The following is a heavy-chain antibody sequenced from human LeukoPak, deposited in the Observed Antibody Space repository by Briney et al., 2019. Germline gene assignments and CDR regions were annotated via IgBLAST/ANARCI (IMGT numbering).Heavy chain of an antibody. CDR1: GYTFTSYG. CDR3: ARDLKRFLEWLLPDYYYYYMDV. J-gene: IGHJ6*03. V-gene: IGHV1-18*01. Sequence: ASVKVSCKASGYTFTSYGISWVRQAPGQGLEWMGWISAYNGNTNYGQKLQGRVTMTTDTSTSTAYMELRSLRSDDTAVYYCARDLKRFLEWLLPDYYYYYMDVWGKGTTVTVSS. CDR2: ISAYNGNT. D-gene: IGHD3-3*01.